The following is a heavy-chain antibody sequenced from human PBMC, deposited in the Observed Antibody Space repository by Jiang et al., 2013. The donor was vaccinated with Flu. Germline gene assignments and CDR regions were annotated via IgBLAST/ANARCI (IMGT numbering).Heavy chain of an antibody. Sequence: GESNHGGSSNYNPSLKSRVTISVDTSKNQFSLKLTSVTAADTAVYYCARRRYFDYWSQGMLVTVS. CDR2: SNHGGSS. CDR3: ARRRYFDY. J-gene: IGHJ4*02. V-gene: IGHV4-34*01.